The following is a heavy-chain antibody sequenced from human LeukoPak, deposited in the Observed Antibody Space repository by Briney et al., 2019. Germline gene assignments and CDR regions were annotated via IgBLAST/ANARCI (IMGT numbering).Heavy chain of an antibody. CDR2: FDPEDGET. V-gene: IGHV1-24*01. CDR1: GYTLTELS. J-gene: IGHJ4*02. CDR3: ATGDTLTDLFAASPRSYFDY. Sequence: ASVKVSCKVSGYTLTELSMYWVRQAPGKGLEWMGGFDPEDGETIYAQKFQGRVTMTEDTSTDTAYMELSSLRSEDTAVYYCATGDTLTDLFAASPRSYFDYWGQGTLVTVSS. D-gene: IGHD3-9*01.